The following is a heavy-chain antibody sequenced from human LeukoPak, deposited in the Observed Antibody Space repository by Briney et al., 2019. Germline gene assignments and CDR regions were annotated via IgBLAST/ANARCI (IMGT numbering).Heavy chain of an antibody. CDR2: INPNSGGT. CDR3: ARSYCSSTSCYGFGVDY. Sequence: ASVKVSRKASGYTFTGYYMHWVQQAPGQGLEWMGWINPNSGGTNYAQKFQGRVTMTRDTSISTAYMELSRLRSDDTAVYYCARSYCSSTSCYGFGVDYWGQGTLVTVSS. V-gene: IGHV1-2*02. J-gene: IGHJ4*02. CDR1: GYTFTGYY. D-gene: IGHD2-2*01.